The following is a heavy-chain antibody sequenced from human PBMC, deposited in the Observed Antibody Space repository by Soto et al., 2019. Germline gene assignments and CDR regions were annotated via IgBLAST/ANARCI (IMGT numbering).Heavy chain of an antibody. D-gene: IGHD3-3*01. CDR3: AKPRSSLEWPPFDP. V-gene: IGHV3-30*02. CDR2: IKSDGFST. Sequence: QVKLVESGEAWFSPGGSLRPSVVASGFAFKVNGFPWVAQAPAKGREWVAVIKSDGFSTDYVDSVKGRFAIFRDNSRNTLYLQMNNLRIEDTGVYYCAKPRSSLEWPPFDPWGHGTRVTVSS. J-gene: IGHJ5*02. CDR1: GFAFKVNG.